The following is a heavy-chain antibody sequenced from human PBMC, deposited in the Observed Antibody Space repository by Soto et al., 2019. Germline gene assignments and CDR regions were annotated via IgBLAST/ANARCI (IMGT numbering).Heavy chain of an antibody. V-gene: IGHV3-33*01. Sequence: QVQLVESVGGVVQPGTSLRLSGAASRLTFSAHDMHWVRQAPGKGLEWVALIWSDGSRGFYADSVKGRFTISRDKFKNNLYLQMNSLGAEDTAVYSCEGEPKGGAYDMDVWGQETPVTVSS. J-gene: IGHJ6*02. CDR2: IWSDGSRG. CDR3: EGEPKGGAYDMDV. D-gene: IGHD3-16*01. CDR1: RLTFSAHD.